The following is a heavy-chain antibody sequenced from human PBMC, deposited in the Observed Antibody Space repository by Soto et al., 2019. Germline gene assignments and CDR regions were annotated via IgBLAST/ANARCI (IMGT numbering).Heavy chain of an antibody. D-gene: IGHD3-3*01. V-gene: IGHV4-34*01. J-gene: IGHJ6*03. CDR1: GVSFSGYY. CDR3: ARARVVIRYYYYMDV. Sequence: SETLSLTCAVYGVSFSGYYWSWIRQPPGKGLEWIGEINHSGSTNYNPSLKSRVTISVDTSKNQFSLKLSSVTAADTAVYYCARARVVIRYYYYMDVWGKGTTVTVSS. CDR2: INHSGST.